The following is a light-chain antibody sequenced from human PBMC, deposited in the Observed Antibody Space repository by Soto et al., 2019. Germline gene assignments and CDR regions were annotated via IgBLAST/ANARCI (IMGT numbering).Light chain of an antibody. J-gene: IGKJ5*01. V-gene: IGKV3-20*01. Sequence: EIVLTQSPGTLSLSAGERATLSWRASQSVAGSYLAWYQQNPRQAPRLPIYGASSRATGFPDRFSGSGAGTDFTLTSSGLQPEDSAVYYCQQYGSSSEIAFGQGTRLEIK. CDR3: QQYGSSSEIA. CDR2: GAS. CDR1: QSVAGSY.